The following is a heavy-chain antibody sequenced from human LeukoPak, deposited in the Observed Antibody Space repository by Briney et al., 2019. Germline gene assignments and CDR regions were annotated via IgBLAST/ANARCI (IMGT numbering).Heavy chain of an antibody. CDR2: SYYSGST. V-gene: IGHV4-61*01. D-gene: IGHD3-10*01. Sequence: PSETLSLTCTVSGGSVSSGSYYWSWIRQPPGKGLEWIAYSYYSGSTNYNPSLKSRVTISVDTSKNQFSLKLSSVTAADTAVYYCASPGGWGQGTLVTVSS. CDR3: ASPGG. J-gene: IGHJ4*02. CDR1: GGSVSSGSYY.